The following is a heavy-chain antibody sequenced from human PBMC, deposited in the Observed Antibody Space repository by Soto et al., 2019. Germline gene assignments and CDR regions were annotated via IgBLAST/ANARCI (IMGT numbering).Heavy chain of an antibody. V-gene: IGHV3-30-3*01. CDR1: GFTFSSYA. J-gene: IGHJ3*02. CDR2: ISYDGSNK. D-gene: IGHD5-12*01. CDR3: ARGGGRKMATIQSAFDI. Sequence: QVQLVETGGGVVQPGRSLRLSCAASGFTFSSYAMHWVRQAPGKGLEWVAVISYDGSNKYYADSVKGRFTISRDNSKNTLYLQMNSLRAEDTAVYYCARGGGRKMATIQSAFDIWGQGTMVTVSS.